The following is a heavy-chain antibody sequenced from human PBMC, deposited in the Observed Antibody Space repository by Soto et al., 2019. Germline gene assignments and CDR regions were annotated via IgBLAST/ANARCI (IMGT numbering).Heavy chain of an antibody. D-gene: IGHD2-2*01. CDR1: GFTFSSYG. V-gene: IGHV3-30*18. Sequence: QVQLVESGGGVVQPGRSLRLSCAASGFTFSSYGMHWVRQAPGKGLEWVAVISYDGSNKYYADSVKGRFTISRDNSKNTVYLQMNSLRAEDTAVYYCAKEYCSSTSCYVGYYGMDVWGQGTTVTVSS. J-gene: IGHJ6*02. CDR3: AKEYCSSTSCYVGYYGMDV. CDR2: ISYDGSNK.